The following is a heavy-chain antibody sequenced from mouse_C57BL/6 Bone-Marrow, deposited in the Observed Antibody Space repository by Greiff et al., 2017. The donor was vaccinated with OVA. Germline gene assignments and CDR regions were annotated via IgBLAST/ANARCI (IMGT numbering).Heavy chain of an antibody. V-gene: IGHV1-85*01. J-gene: IGHJ3*01. CDR2: IYPRDGST. D-gene: IGHD1-3*01. CDR1: GYTFTSYD. Sequence: VMLQQSGPELVKPGASVKLSCKASGYTFTSYDINWVKQRPGQGLEWIGWIYPRDGSTKYNEKFKCKATLTVDTSSSTAYMELHSLTSEDSAVYFCYKRFAYWGQGTLVTVSA. CDR3: YKRFAY.